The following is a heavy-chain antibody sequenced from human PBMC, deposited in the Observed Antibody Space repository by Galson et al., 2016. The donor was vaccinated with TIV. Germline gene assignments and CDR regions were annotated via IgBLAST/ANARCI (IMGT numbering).Heavy chain of an antibody. CDR1: GYSFSSYW. Sequence: QSGAEVKKPGESLKISCQGSGYSFSSYWIAWVRQMPGEGLEWMGVICAGDSDTRYSPSFQGQVTISADKSISTAYLQWSSLRASDTAMYYCARAGGAADYWGQGTLVTVSS. V-gene: IGHV5-51*01. CDR3: ARAGGAADY. CDR2: ICAGDSDT. J-gene: IGHJ4*02. D-gene: IGHD3-10*01.